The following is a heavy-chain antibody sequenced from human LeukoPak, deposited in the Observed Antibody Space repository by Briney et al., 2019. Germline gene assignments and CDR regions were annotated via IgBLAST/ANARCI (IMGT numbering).Heavy chain of an antibody. V-gene: IGHV3-53*01. J-gene: IGHJ4*02. CDR1: GFTVSRNY. Sequence: GGSPRLSCAASGFTVSRNYMSWVRQAPGRGLEWVSVIYSGGTTYYADSVKGRFTTSRDISKNTLYLQMNSLTAEDTAVYFCARGGYSYGSQYYFDYWGQGTLVTVFS. CDR3: ARGGYSYGSQYYFDY. D-gene: IGHD3-16*02. CDR2: IYSGGTT.